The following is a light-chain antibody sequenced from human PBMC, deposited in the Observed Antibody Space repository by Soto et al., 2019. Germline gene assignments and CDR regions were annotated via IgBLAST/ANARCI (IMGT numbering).Light chain of an antibody. J-gene: IGKJ2*01. Sequence: DIVMTQSPDSLAVSLGERATINCKSSQSVLYSSNNKNYLAWYQQKPGQPPKLLIYWASTRESGVPDRFSGSGSGTEFTLTISSLQAEDVAIYYCQQYYSTPYTFGQGTQLEIK. V-gene: IGKV4-1*01. CDR2: WAS. CDR1: QSVLYSSNNKNY. CDR3: QQYYSTPYT.